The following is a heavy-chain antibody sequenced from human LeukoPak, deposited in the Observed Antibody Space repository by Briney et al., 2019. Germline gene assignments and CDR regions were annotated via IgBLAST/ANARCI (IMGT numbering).Heavy chain of an antibody. Sequence: GGSLRLSCAASGFSLDTYSMNWVRQAPGKGLEWVSYISSSSTTIYYADSVKGRFTISRDNAKNSVYLQMNSLRAEDTAVYHCAAGGDYYYHMDVWGKGTTVTVSS. CDR3: AAGGDYYYHMDV. CDR2: ISSSSTTI. CDR1: GFSLDTYS. D-gene: IGHD3-10*01. J-gene: IGHJ6*03. V-gene: IGHV3-48*04.